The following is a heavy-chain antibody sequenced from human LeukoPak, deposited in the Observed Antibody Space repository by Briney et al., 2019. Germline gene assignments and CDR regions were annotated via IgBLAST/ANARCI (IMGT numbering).Heavy chain of an antibody. Sequence: GESLKISCKGSGYSFTSYWIGWVRQMPGKGLEWMGIIYPGDSDTRYNPSFQGQVTISADKSFSTAYLQWSSLKASDTAMYYCARIMERSGPGAFDIWGQGTMVTVSS. CDR1: GYSFTSYW. J-gene: IGHJ3*02. CDR3: ARIMERSGPGAFDI. V-gene: IGHV5-51*01. CDR2: IYPGDSDT. D-gene: IGHD3-3*01.